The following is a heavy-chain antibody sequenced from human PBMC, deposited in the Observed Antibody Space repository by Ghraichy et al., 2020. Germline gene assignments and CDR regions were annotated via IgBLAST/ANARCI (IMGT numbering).Heavy chain of an antibody. J-gene: IGHJ4*02. V-gene: IGHV3-48*01. CDR1: GFTFSSYS. D-gene: IGHD3-22*01. CDR2: ITMSSSTI. CDR3: ARVKRDYYDSSGYYYSGFDY. Sequence: GSLRLSCAASGFTFSSYSMNWVRQAPGKGLEWVSHITMSSSTIYYADSVKGRFTISRDNAKNSLYLQMNSLRAEDTAVYYCARVKRDYYDSSGYYYSGFDYWGQGTLVTVSS.